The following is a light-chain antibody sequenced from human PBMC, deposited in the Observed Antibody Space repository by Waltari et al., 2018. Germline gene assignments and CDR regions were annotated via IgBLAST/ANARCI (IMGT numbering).Light chain of an antibody. CDR2: DVS. CDR3: QPYLSSTRT. Sequence: ELVLPQSPGPLSLSPGERATLSCRASQSLVSSYLAWYQQKPGQAPRLLMYDVSSRATGIPDRFSGSGSGTEFTLTISRLEPEDSAVYYCQPYLSSTRTFGQGTKLEIK. CDR1: QSLVSSY. V-gene: IGKV3-20*01. J-gene: IGKJ2*01.